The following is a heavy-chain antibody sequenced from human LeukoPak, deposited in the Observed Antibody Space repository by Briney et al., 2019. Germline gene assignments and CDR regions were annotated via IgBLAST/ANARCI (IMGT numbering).Heavy chain of an antibody. CDR3: ARDLGGDYGRDY. D-gene: IGHD4-17*01. CDR1: GYTFNSSY. J-gene: IGHJ4*02. Sequence: ASVKVSCKASGYTFNSSYMHWVRQAPGQGLEWMGIINPSGGSTSYAQKFQGRVTMTRDTSTSTVYMELSSLRSEDTAVYYCARDLGGDYGRDYWGQGTLVTVSS. V-gene: IGHV1-46*02. CDR2: INPSGGST.